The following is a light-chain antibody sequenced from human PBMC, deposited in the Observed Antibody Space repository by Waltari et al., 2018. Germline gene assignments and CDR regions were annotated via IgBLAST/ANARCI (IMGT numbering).Light chain of an antibody. CDR3: QQRSNWTPHT. CDR2: DAS. J-gene: IGKJ2*01. Sequence: EIVLTQSPATLSLSPGETATLSCRARQSVGTYLAWYQQKPGQAPRPLLYDASNRATGIPARFHGSGSGTDFTLTISSLEAEDFAVYYCQQRSNWTPHTFGQGARLEIK. CDR1: QSVGTY. V-gene: IGKV3-11*01.